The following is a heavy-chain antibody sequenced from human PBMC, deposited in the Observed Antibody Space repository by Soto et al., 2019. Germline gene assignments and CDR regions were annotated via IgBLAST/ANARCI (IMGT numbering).Heavy chain of an antibody. V-gene: IGHV1-2*02. D-gene: IGHD3-3*01. CDR1: GYTFTGHY. J-gene: IGHJ4*02. CDR2: INLNSGGT. CDR3: GRSGRLDYFDY. Sequence: ASVKVSCKASGYTFTGHYMHWVRQAPGQGLEWMGWINLNSGGTNYAQKFQGRVTMTRDTSITTAYMEVNRLTSDDTAVYYCGRSGRLDYFDYWGQGTLITVSS.